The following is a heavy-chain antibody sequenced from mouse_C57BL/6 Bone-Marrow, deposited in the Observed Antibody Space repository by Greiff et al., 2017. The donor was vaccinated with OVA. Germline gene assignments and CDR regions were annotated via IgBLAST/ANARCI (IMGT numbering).Heavy chain of an antibody. Sequence: QVQLQQSGAELVKPGASVKISCKASGYAFSNYWMNWVKQRPGKGLEWIGQIYPGDGDINYNQKFKGRATLTVDTSSSTAYMHLSSLTSEDSAVYYCAHYGSRLYLHYWGQGTSLTVSS. D-gene: IGHD1-1*01. J-gene: IGHJ2*02. CDR3: AHYGSRLYLHY. V-gene: IGHV1-80*01. CDR1: GYAFSNYW. CDR2: IYPGDGDI.